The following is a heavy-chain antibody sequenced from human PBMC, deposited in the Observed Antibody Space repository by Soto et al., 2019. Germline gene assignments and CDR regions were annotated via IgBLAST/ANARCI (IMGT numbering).Heavy chain of an antibody. D-gene: IGHD3-22*01. CDR2: IYQSGIT. J-gene: IGHJ3*01. Sequence: SETLSLTCDVSGGSLSNSAYPWSWIRQPPGKGLEWVGSIYQSGITYYNPSLKSRVTLSLDRPKNQFSLKLTSVTAADTAVYYCARELLYYDKSGNSWDDAFDLWGQGTMVTVSS. CDR1: GGSLSNSAYP. CDR3: ARELLYYDKSGNSWDDAFDL. V-gene: IGHV4-30-2*01.